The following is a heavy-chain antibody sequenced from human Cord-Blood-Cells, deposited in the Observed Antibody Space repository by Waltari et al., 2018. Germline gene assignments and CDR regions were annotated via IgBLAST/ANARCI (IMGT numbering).Heavy chain of an antibody. J-gene: IGHJ6*02. CDR3: ARGVRITIFGVVINHYYYYGMDV. V-gene: IGHV4-34*01. Sequence: QVQLQQWGAGLLKPSETLSLTCAVYGGSFSGYYWRWIRQPPGKGLEWIGEINHSGSTNYNPSLKSRVTISVDTSKNQFSLKLSSVTAADTAVYYCARGVRITIFGVVINHYYYYGMDVWGQGTTVTVSS. CDR1: GGSFSGYY. CDR2: INHSGST. D-gene: IGHD3-3*01.